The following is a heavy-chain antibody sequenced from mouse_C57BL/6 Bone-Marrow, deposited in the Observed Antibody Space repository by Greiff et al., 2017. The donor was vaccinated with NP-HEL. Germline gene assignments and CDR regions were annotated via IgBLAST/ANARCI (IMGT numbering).Heavy chain of an antibody. V-gene: IGHV2-9-1*01. D-gene: IGHD2-9*01. CDR3: ARNPTMVTHYAMDY. J-gene: IGHJ4*01. CDR2: IWPGGGT. Sequence: VKLVESGPGLVAPSQRLSITCTVSGFSLTSYAISWVRQPPGKGLEWIGVIWPGGGTNYNSALKSRLSISKDNSKSQVFLKMKSLQTNDTARYYGARNPTMVTHYAMDYWGQGTSVTVSS. CDR1: GFSLTSYA.